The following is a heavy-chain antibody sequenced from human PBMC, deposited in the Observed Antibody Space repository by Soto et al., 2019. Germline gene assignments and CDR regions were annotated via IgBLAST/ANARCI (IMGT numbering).Heavy chain of an antibody. CDR2: VNHRGSS. CDR1: GGSLSDYY. J-gene: IGHJ5*02. Sequence: QVQLQQWGAGLLKPSETLSLTCAVYGGSLSDYYWNWLRQPPGKGLEWIGEVNHRGSSSYNPSLKSRVDISVDTAMTQFSLELRSVTVADTAVYYCARYQWNPGAFDPWGTGTQVIVSS. CDR3: ARYQWNPGAFDP. V-gene: IGHV4-34*01. D-gene: IGHD1-20*01.